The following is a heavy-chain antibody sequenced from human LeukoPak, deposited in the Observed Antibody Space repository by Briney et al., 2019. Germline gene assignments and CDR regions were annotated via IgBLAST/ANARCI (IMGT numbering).Heavy chain of an antibody. CDR3: ARGGPSSRYFDF. Sequence: PSETLSLTCTVSGGSISSYYWSWIRQSPGKGLEWIGYIYYSGSTNYNPSLKSRVTISVDTSKNRFSLKLSSVTAADTAVYYCARGGPSSRYFDFWGQGTLVTVSS. D-gene: IGHD1-14*01. CDR2: IYYSGST. J-gene: IGHJ4*02. V-gene: IGHV4-59*08. CDR1: GGSISSYY.